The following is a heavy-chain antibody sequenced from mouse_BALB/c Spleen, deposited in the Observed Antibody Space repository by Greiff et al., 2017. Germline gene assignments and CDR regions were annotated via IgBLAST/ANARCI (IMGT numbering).Heavy chain of an antibody. V-gene: IGHV1-87*01. CDR1: GYTFTSYW. J-gene: IGHJ4*01. CDR2: IYPGDGDT. D-gene: IGHD2-2*01. Sequence: QVQLQQSGAELARPGASVKLSCKASGYTFTSYWMQWVKQRPGQGLEWIGAIYPGDGDTRYTQKFKGKATLTADKSSSTAYMQLSSLASEDSAVYYCARSEWLGAKDYWGQGTSVTVSS. CDR3: ARSEWLGAKDY.